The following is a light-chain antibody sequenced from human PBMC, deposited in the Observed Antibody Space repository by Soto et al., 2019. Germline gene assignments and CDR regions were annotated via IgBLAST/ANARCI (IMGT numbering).Light chain of an antibody. CDR2: AAS. CDR1: QSISSY. V-gene: IGKV1-39*01. Sequence: DIQMTQSPSSLSASVGDRVTISCRASQSISSYLNWYQQKPGKAPKLLIYAASSLQSGVPSRFSGSGSGTDFTLTISSLQPEDFATYHCQQSYSTPWTFGQGTKVEVK. J-gene: IGKJ1*01. CDR3: QQSYSTPWT.